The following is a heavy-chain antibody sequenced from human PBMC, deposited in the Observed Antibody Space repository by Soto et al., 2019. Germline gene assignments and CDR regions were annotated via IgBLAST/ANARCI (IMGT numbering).Heavy chain of an antibody. CDR1: GFTFSSYS. J-gene: IGHJ6*02. D-gene: IGHD3-10*01. Sequence: GGSLTLSCAASGFTFSSYSMNWVRQAPGKGLEWVSSISCSTSYIYYADSVKGRFTISRDNAKSSLYLQMNSLRAEDTAVYYCARAYYYGSGSYPLSYYYYYGMDVWGQGTTVTVSS. V-gene: IGHV3-21*01. CDR2: ISCSTSYI. CDR3: ARAYYYGSGSYPLSYYYYYGMDV.